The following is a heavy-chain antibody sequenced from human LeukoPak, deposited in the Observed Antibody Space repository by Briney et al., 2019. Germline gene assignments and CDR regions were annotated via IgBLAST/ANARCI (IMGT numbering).Heavy chain of an antibody. CDR3: AKDQLGDPQALFDI. CDR2: ISWNSGSI. CDR1: GFTFDDYA. D-gene: IGHD3-16*01. Sequence: PGRSLRLSCAASGFTFDDYAMHWVRQAPGKGLEWVSGISWNSGSIGYADSVKGRFTISRDNAKNSLYLQMNSLRAEDTAVYYCAKDQLGDPQALFDIWGQGTMVTVSS. V-gene: IGHV3-9*01. J-gene: IGHJ3*02.